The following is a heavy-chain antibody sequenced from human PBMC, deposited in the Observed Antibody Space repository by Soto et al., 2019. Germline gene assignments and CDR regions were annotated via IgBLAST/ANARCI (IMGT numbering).Heavy chain of an antibody. V-gene: IGHV4-30-4*01. CDR1: GGSISSSDSH. J-gene: IGHJ4*02. CDR3: ARARTGTSEYDY. D-gene: IGHD1-1*01. CDR2: TSYSGYT. Sequence: QVQLQESGPGLVKPSQTLSLTCTVSGGSISSSDSHWSWIRQPPGTGLEWIGYTSYSGYTSYTPSLKSRVTISLDTSKNQFSLNLNSVTAADSAVYYCARARTGTSEYDYWGQGTLVTVSS.